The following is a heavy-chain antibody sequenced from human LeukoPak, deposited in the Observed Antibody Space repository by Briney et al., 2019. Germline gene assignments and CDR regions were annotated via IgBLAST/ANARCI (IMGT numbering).Heavy chain of an antibody. J-gene: IGHJ4*02. CDR2: ISSSGSTI. V-gene: IGHV3-48*03. CDR1: GFTFSSYE. D-gene: IGHD1-14*01. CDR3: ARAGFTENY. Sequence: PGGSLRLSCAASGFTFSSYEMNWVRQAPGKGLEWVSYISSSGSTIYYADSVKGRFTLSRNNAKNSLYLQMNSLRAEHTAVYYCARAGFTENYWGQGTLVTVSS.